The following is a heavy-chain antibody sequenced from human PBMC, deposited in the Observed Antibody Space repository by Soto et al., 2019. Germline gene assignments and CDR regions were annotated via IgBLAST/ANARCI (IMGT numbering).Heavy chain of an antibody. V-gene: IGHV1-18*01. J-gene: IGHJ3*02. CDR2: ISAYNGNT. Sequence: GASVKCSFKASGYTFTSYGISWVRQAPGQGLECMGWISAYNGNTNYAQKLQGRVTMTTDTSTRTAYMELRSLRSDDTDVYYCARDLLFGGVIVIVAFDIWGEGIMVTVS. CDR3: ARDLLFGGVIVIVAFDI. D-gene: IGHD3-16*02. CDR1: GYTFTSYG.